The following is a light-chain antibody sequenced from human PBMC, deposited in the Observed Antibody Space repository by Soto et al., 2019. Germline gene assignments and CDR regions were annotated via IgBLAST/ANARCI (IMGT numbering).Light chain of an antibody. CDR3: GTWDSSLSVFYV. V-gene: IGLV1-51*02. CDR1: SSNIGNNY. J-gene: IGLJ1*01. CDR2: ENN. Sequence: QSALTQPPSVSAAPGQTVTISCSGSSSNIGNNYVSWYQQLPGTAPKLLIYENNKRPSGIPDRFSGSKSGTSATLGITGLQTGDEADYYCGTWDSSLSVFYVFGTGTKLTVL.